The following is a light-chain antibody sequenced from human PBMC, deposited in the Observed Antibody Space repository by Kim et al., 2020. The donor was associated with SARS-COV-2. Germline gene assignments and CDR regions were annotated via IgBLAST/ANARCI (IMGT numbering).Light chain of an antibody. J-gene: IGKJ2*03. V-gene: IGKV3-15*01. Sequence: EIVMTQSPGTLSVSPGDRVTLSCRASQSISNNLAWYQVKPGQPPRVLIYGATTRSTGVPARFSGSGSGTDFTLTVSSLQSEDFAIYYCHQYNDWTPGDSFGQGTELEI. CDR2: GAT. CDR1: QSISNN. CDR3: HQYNDWTPGDS.